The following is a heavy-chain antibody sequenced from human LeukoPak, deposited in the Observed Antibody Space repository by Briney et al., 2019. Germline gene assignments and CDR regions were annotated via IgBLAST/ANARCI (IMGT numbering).Heavy chain of an antibody. CDR3: ARDLLGDILTGYSQFDP. CDR1: GGSISSYY. V-gene: IGHV4-4*07. Sequence: PSETLSHTCTVSGGSISSYYWSWIRQPAGKGLEWIGRIYTSGSTNYNPSLKSRVTMSVDTSKNQFSLKLSSVTAADTAVYYCARDLLGDILTGYSQFDPWGQGTLVTVSS. J-gene: IGHJ5*02. CDR2: IYTSGST. D-gene: IGHD3-9*01.